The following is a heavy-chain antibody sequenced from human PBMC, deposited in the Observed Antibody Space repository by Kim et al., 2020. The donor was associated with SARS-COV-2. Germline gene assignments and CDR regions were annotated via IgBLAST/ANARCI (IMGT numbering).Heavy chain of an antibody. D-gene: IGHD5-12*01. J-gene: IGHJ2*01. CDR2: ISWNSGSI. V-gene: IGHV3-9*01. CDR1: GFTFDDYA. Sequence: GGSLRLSCAASGFTFDDYAMHWVRQAPGKGLEWVSGISWNSGSIGYADSVKGRFTISRDNAKNSLYLQMNSLRAEDTALYYCAKDRGGFHWYFDHWGRGT. CDR3: AKDRGGFHWYFDH.